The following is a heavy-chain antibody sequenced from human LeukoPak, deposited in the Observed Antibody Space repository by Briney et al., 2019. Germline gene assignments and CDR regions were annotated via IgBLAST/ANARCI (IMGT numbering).Heavy chain of an antibody. J-gene: IGHJ4*02. V-gene: IGHV1-69*13. CDR3: AVGYRTYYDYVWGSYRN. Sequence: SVNVSCKASGYTFTSYGISWVRQAPGQGLEWMGGIIPIFGTANYAQKFQGRVTITADESTSTAYMDLSSLRSEDTAVYYCAVGYRTYYDYVWGSYRNWGQGTLVTVSS. CDR2: IIPIFGTA. D-gene: IGHD3-16*02. CDR1: GYTFTSYG.